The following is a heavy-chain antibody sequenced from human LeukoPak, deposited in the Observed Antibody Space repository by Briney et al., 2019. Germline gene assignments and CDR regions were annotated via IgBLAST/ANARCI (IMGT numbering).Heavy chain of an antibody. CDR1: GGSFSGYY. V-gene: IGHV4-34*11. CDR2: IYYNGST. CDR3: ARAVGTSRNFFDY. J-gene: IGHJ4*02. Sequence: PSETLSLTCAVYGGSFSGYYWSWIRQPPGKGLEWIGYIYYNGSTNYNPSLRSRLTMSVDTSKNQFSLNLSSVTAADTAMYYCARAVGTSRNFFDYWGQGTLVTVSS. D-gene: IGHD4-23*01.